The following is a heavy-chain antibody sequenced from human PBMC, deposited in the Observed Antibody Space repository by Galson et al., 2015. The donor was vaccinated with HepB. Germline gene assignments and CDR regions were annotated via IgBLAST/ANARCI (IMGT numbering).Heavy chain of an antibody. D-gene: IGHD5-18*01. Sequence: SLRLSCAASGFTLSGHWMHWVRQTPGKGLVWVSRIDTDGSSTCYADSEKGRFTISRDNAKNTLYLQMNSLRAEDTATYYCTSPTAVVRFYAFDIWGQATVVTASS. V-gene: IGHV3-74*01. CDR3: TSPTAVVRFYAFDI. CDR2: IDTDGSST. CDR1: GFTLSGHW. J-gene: IGHJ3*02.